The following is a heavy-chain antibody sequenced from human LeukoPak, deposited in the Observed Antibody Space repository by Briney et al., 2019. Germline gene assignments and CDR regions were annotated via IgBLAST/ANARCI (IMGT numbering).Heavy chain of an antibody. V-gene: IGHV3-48*03. CDR3: ARLQPYYYGMDV. CDR2: ISSSGSTI. Sequence: PGGSLRLSCAASGFTFSSYEMNWVRQAPGKGLEWVSYISSSGSTIYYADSVKGRFTISRDNAKNSLYLQMNSLRAEDTAVYYCARLQPYYYGMDVWGQGTTVTVSS. CDR1: GFTFSSYE. J-gene: IGHJ6*02. D-gene: IGHD2-15*01.